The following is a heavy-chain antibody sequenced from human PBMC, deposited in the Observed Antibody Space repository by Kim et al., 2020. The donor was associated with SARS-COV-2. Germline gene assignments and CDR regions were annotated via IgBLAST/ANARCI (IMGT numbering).Heavy chain of an antibody. Sequence: GGSLRLSCAASGFTFSSYAMSWVRQAPGKGLEWVSAISGSGGNTYYADSVKGRFTISRDNSKNTLYLQMNSLRAEDTAVYYCAKGGRYGDYFDYWGQGTLVTVSS. CDR3: AKGGRYGDYFDY. CDR2: ISGSGGNT. J-gene: IGHJ4*02. D-gene: IGHD4-17*01. V-gene: IGHV3-23*01. CDR1: GFTFSSYA.